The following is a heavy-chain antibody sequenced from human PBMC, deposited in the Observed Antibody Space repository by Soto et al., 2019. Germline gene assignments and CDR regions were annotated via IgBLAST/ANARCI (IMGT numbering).Heavy chain of an antibody. D-gene: IGHD6-25*01. CDR1: GFTVSNNY. CDR3: GTQRGGGGY. Sequence: EVQLVESGGGLIQPGGSLRLSCAVSGFTVSNNYMSWVRQAPGKGLEGVSVIYSGGYTAYGDSVKGRFTISRDNSKNTLNLKMNAVGPSVPAVFFGGTQRGGGGYWGQGTLVTVSS. V-gene: IGHV3-53*01. CDR2: IYSGGYT. J-gene: IGHJ4*02.